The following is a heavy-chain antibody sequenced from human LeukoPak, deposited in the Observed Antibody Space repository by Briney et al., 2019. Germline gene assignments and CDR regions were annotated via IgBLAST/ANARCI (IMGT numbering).Heavy chain of an antibody. Sequence: ASVKVSCKASGYTFTSYGISWVRQAPGQGLEWMGWISAYNGNTNYAQNFQGRVTMTRDTSISTAYMDLSGLRSDDTAVYYCARDPNAFDIWGQGTMVTVSS. J-gene: IGHJ3*02. CDR1: GYTFTSYG. CDR2: ISAYNGNT. V-gene: IGHV1-18*01. CDR3: ARDPNAFDI.